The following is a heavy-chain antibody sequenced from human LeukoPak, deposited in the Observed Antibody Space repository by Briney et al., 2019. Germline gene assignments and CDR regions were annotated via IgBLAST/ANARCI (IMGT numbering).Heavy chain of an antibody. J-gene: IGHJ6*03. Sequence: SETLSLTCTVSGGSISYYYWSWIRQSPGKGLEWIGYIYTSGSTNYNPSLKSRVTISVDTSKNQFSLKLSSVTAADTAVYYCARRLMGQGNILTGYPYYYMDVWGKGTTVTVSS. CDR2: IYTSGST. CDR3: ARRLMGQGNILTGYPYYYMDV. CDR1: GGSISYYY. V-gene: IGHV4-4*09. D-gene: IGHD3-9*01.